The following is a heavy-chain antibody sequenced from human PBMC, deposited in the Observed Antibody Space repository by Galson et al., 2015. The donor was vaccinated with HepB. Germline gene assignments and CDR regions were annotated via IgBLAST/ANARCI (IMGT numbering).Heavy chain of an antibody. CDR2: ISTYNGNT. Sequence: SCAASGYTFTNYGLSWVRQAPGQGLEWMGWISTYNGNTNYAQKLQGRVTMTTDTSTSTAYMELRSLRSDDTAMYYCARESGSIDAFDIWGQGTMVIVSS. CDR1: GYTFTNYG. D-gene: IGHD1-26*01. J-gene: IGHJ3*02. CDR3: ARESGSIDAFDI. V-gene: IGHV1-18*01.